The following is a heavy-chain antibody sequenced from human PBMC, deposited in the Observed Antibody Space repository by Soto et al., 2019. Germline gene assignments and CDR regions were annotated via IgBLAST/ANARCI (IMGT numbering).Heavy chain of an antibody. CDR2: INPNSGDT. CDR1: GYTFTGYY. V-gene: IGHV1-2*02. CDR3: ARPDYGSGRIYFDY. Sequence: QVQLVQSGAEVKKPGASVKVSCKASGYTFTGYYMHWVRQAPGQGLEWMGWINPNSGDTNYAQKFQGRVTMTRDTSISTAYMELSRLRSDDTAVYYCARPDYGSGRIYFDYWGQGTLVTVSS. D-gene: IGHD3-10*01. J-gene: IGHJ4*02.